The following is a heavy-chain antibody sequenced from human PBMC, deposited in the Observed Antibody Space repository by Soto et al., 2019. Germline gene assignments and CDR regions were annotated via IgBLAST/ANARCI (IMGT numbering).Heavy chain of an antibody. CDR3: AYRANHRYFFDD. J-gene: IGHJ4*02. CDR2: IIPIFGTP. V-gene: IGHV1-69*12. Sequence: QVLLEQSGAEVKKPGSSVKVSCKASGGTFRSYAISWVRQAPVQGLEWMGGIIPIFGTPNYAQTFQDRLSITADESTSTVYMELQYLTAADTALYSCAYRANHRYFFDDWGQGTLVTVS. D-gene: IGHD3-9*01. CDR1: GGTFRSYA.